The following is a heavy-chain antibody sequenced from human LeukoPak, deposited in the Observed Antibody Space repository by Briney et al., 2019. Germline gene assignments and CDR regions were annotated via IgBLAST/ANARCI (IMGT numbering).Heavy chain of an antibody. Sequence: PGGSLRLSCAASGFTVRTTYMSWVRQAPGKGLEWVLCISSTTSYIYYADSVKGRFTISRDNAKNSLYLQMNSLRVEDTAVYYCARETAAAGNGPINYWGQGTLVTVSS. CDR3: ARETAAAGNGPINY. V-gene: IGHV3-21*01. CDR2: ISSTTSYI. D-gene: IGHD6-13*01. CDR1: GFTVRTTY. J-gene: IGHJ4*02.